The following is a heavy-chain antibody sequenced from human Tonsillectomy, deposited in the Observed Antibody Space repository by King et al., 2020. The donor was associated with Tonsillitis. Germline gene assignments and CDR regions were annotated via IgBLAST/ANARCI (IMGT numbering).Heavy chain of an antibody. Sequence: QLQESGPGLVKPSETLSLTCSVSGGSVSSGKYFWSWIRQSPGKGLEWIGYMFDSGSTDYNPSLKSRVTISVDTSKNKFSLKLNSVTAADAAVYFCAREQEGGNAARHYCGMDVWGQGTTVTVSS. CDR3: AREQEGGNAARHYCGMDV. D-gene: IGHD1-1*01. CDR1: GGSVSSGKYF. CDR2: MFDSGST. V-gene: IGHV4-61*01. J-gene: IGHJ6*02.